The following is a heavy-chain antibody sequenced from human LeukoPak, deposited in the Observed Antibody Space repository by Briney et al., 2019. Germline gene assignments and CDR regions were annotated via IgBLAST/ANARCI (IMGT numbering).Heavy chain of an antibody. CDR3: ARLTSSWYQDWYFDL. CDR2: IYYSGST. Sequence: SETLSLTCTVSGGSISSYYWSWIRQPPGKGLEWIGYIYYSGSTNYNPSLKSRVTISVDTSKNQFSLKLSSVTAADTAFYYCARLTSSWYQDWYFDLWGRSTLVTVSS. J-gene: IGHJ2*01. CDR1: GGSISSYY. D-gene: IGHD6-13*01. V-gene: IGHV4-59*12.